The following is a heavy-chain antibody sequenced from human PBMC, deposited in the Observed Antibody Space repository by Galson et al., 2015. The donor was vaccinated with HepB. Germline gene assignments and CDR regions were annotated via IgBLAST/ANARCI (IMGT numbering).Heavy chain of an antibody. CDR2: ISYDGSNK. D-gene: IGHD1-26*01. V-gene: IGHV3-30*18. CDR3: AKDQLVGVNHYYGMDV. Sequence: SLRLSCAASGFTFSSYGMHWVRQAPGKGLEWVAVISYDGSNKYYADSVKGRLTISRDNSKNTLYLQMNSLRAEDTVVYYCAKDQLVGVNHYYGMDVWGQGTTVTVSS. CDR1: GFTFSSYG. J-gene: IGHJ6*02.